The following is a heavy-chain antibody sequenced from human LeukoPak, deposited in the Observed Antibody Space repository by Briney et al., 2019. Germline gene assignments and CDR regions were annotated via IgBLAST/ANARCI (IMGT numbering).Heavy chain of an antibody. CDR3: AREEGNWFDP. V-gene: IGHV4-30-4*08. Sequence: SQTLSLTCTVSGGSISSGDYYWSWIRPPPGKGLEWIGYIYYSGSTYYNPSLKSRVTISVDTSKNQFSLKLGSVTAADTAVYYCAREEGNWFDPWGQGTLVTVSS. CDR1: GGSISSGDYY. CDR2: IYYSGST. J-gene: IGHJ5*02.